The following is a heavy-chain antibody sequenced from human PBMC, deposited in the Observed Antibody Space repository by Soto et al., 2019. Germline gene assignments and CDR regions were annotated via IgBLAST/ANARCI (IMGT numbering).Heavy chain of an antibody. Sequence: SETLSLTCSVSGDSISNLDYFWAWIRQPPGQALEYIGYIYKSATTYYNPSFESRVAISVDASKSQFSLNVTSVTAADTAVYFCARGRYCLTGRCFPNWFDSWGQGALVTVSS. V-gene: IGHV4-30-4*01. J-gene: IGHJ5*01. D-gene: IGHD7-27*01. CDR1: GDSISNLDYF. CDR2: IYKSATT. CDR3: ARGRYCLTGRCFPNWFDS.